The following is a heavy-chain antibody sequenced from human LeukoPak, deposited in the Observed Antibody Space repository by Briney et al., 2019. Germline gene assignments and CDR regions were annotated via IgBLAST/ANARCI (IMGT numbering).Heavy chain of an antibody. V-gene: IGHV4-30-2*01. CDR2: IYHSGST. CDR1: GGSISSGGYY. Sequence: PSETLSLTCTVSGGSISSGGYYWSWIRQPPGKGLEWIGYIYHSGSTYYNPSLKSRVTISVDRSKNQFSLKLSSVTAADTAVYYCARGRVRVPAAPYFNYWGQGTLVTVST. J-gene: IGHJ4*02. D-gene: IGHD2-2*01. CDR3: ARGRVRVPAAPYFNY.